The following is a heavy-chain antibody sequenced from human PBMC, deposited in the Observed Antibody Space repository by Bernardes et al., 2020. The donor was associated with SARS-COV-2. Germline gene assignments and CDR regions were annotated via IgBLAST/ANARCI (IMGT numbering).Heavy chain of an antibody. D-gene: IGHD6-6*01. CDR2: ISPNTGDT. J-gene: IGHJ4*02. CDR1: GYTFANYD. CDR3: ARELKFSLSGSYDY. V-gene: IGHV1-18*01. Sequence: ASVKVSCKAAGYTFANYDISWVRQAPGQGLEWMGWISPNTGDTNYAQKFQGRVTLTTDTSTSTVYMEMRSLRSDDTAMYYCARELKFSLSGSYDYWGQGTLVTVS.